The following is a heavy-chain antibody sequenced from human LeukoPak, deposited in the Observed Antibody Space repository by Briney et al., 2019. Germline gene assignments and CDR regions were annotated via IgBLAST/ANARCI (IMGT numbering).Heavy chain of an antibody. D-gene: IGHD2-15*01. CDR2: INPSGGST. CDR1: GYTFTSYY. J-gene: IGHJ6*03. CDR3: ARGMGYCSGGSCRGPRVNYYYYYMDV. V-gene: IGHV1-46*01. Sequence: ASVKVSCKASGYTFTSYYMHWVRQAPGQGLEWMGIINPSGGSTSYAQKFQGRVTMTRDMSTSTVYMELSSLRSEDTAVYYCARGMGYCSGGSCRGPRVNYYYYYMDVWGKGTTVTVSS.